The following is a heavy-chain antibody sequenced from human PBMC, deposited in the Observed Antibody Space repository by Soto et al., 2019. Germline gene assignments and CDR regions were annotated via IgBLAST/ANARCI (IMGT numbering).Heavy chain of an antibody. J-gene: IGHJ4*02. CDR3: ARDRGSGSYYLGPFYFDY. CDR2: ITPYTGNT. V-gene: IGHV1-18*01. Sequence: ASVKVSCKASGYTFTDYGFSWVRQAPGQGPEWMGWITPYTGNTKFPQKFQGRVTMTTDRFTSTAYMELKSLTFDDTAVYYCARDRGSGSYYLGPFYFDYWGQGALVTVSS. D-gene: IGHD1-26*01. CDR1: GYTFTDYG.